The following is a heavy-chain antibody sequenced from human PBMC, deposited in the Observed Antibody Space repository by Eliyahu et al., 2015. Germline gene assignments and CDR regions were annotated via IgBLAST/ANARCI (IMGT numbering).Heavy chain of an antibody. CDR2: IRHDESEK. Sequence: QVQLVESGGGGVQPGXSLRLSCAASGFTFSNYGMHWVRQAPGKGLEWVAFIRHDESEKYYGDSVMGRFTISRDNSKNTLYLQMNSLRGDDTAVYYCAKDYRSGWCNWFDPWGQGTLVTVSS. J-gene: IGHJ5*02. D-gene: IGHD6-19*01. CDR3: AKDYRSGWCNWFDP. V-gene: IGHV3-30*02. CDR1: GFTFSNYG.